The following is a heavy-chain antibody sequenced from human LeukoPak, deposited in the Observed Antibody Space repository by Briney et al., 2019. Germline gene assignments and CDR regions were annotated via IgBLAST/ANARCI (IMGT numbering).Heavy chain of an antibody. CDR2: IYYSGST. J-gene: IGHJ4*02. Sequence: SETLSLTSTVSGGPISSGGYYWSWIRQHPGKGPEWIGYIYYSGSTSYNPSLKSRVTISIDTSKSQFSLKLTSVTAADTAVYYCARDGHGSGTHWGQGTLVTVSS. D-gene: IGHD3-10*01. V-gene: IGHV4-31*03. CDR1: GGPISSGGYY. CDR3: ARDGHGSGTH.